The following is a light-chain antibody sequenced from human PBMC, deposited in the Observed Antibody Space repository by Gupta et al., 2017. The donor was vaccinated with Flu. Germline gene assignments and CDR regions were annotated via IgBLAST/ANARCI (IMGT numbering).Light chain of an antibody. CDR1: QSLLHRLGYHP. CDR3: RHSVKPPQN. CDR2: RAS. J-gene: IGKJ2*01. Sequence: DLVMTQSPVSLPITPGEPASITCSSGQSLLHRLGYHPLHWYLQKPGQSPHLPIYRASRRASAVPDRFSGSGSGTDFTLTISRVEAEDVGVYFCRHSVKPPQNFGQGTRLEIK. V-gene: IGKV2-28*01.